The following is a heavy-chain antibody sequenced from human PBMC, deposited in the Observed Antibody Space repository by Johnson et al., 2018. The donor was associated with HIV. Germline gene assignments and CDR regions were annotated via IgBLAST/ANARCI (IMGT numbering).Heavy chain of an antibody. V-gene: IGHV3-30-3*01. CDR2: VPDDGDNK. CDR3: ARGQLWLLDDALDI. J-gene: IGHJ3*02. CDR1: EFTFSNYA. Sequence: QVQLVESGGGVVQPGRCLRLSCAASEFTFSNYAMHWVRQAPGKGLEWVAVVPDDGDNKYYADSVKGRFTISRDNSKNTLYLQMNSLRAEDTAIYYCARGQLWLLDDALDIWGQGTMVTVSS. D-gene: IGHD5-18*01.